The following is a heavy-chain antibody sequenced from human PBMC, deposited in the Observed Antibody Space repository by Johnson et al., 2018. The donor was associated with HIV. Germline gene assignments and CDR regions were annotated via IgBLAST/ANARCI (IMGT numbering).Heavy chain of an antibody. J-gene: IGHJ3*02. V-gene: IGHV3-NL1*01. CDR3: ARDNPGYGSGGSCHDAFDI. D-gene: IGHD2-15*01. Sequence: VQLVESGGGVVQPGRSLRLSCAASGFTFSSYGMHWVRQAPGKGLEWVSLIYRGGSTYYGDSVKGRFTISRDNSKNTLYLQMNSLRAEDTAVYYCARDNPGYGSGGSCHDAFDIWGQGTMVTVSS. CDR2: IYRGGST. CDR1: GFTFSSYG.